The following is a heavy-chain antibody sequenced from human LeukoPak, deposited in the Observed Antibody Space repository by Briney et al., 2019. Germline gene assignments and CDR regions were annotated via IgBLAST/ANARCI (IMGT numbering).Heavy chain of an antibody. V-gene: IGHV1-46*01. J-gene: IGHJ6*02. D-gene: IGHD6-19*01. CDR2: INPTGGSA. CDR3: ARAEVAVAGYNYYYYGMDV. Sequence: GASVKVSCKASGYTFTNYYIHWVRQAPGQGLEWMGIINPTGGSASYAQKFQGRVSMTSDTSTSTLYLELSSLRSEDTAVYYCARAEVAVAGYNYYYYGMDVWGQGTTVTVSS. CDR1: GYTFTNYY.